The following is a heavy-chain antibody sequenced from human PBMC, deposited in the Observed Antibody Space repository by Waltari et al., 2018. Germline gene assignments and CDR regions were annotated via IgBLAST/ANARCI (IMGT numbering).Heavy chain of an antibody. V-gene: IGHV3-74*01. CDR2: INSDGSST. CDR1: GFTFSSYW. D-gene: IGHD6-13*01. CDR3: ARVGSSSPPKPFDY. J-gene: IGHJ4*02. Sequence: EVQLEESGGGLVQPGGSLRLSCAASGFTFSSYWMHWVRQAPGKGLVWVSRINSDGSSTSYADSVKGRFTISRDNAKNTLYLQMNSLRAEDTAVYYCARVGSSSPPKPFDYWGQGTLVTVSS.